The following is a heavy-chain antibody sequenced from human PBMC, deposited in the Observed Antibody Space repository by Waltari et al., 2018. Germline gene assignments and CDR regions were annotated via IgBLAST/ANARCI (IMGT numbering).Heavy chain of an antibody. D-gene: IGHD6-19*01. CDR2: INPNSGGT. Sequence: QVQLVQSGAEVKKPGASVTVSCKASGYTFPGYYMHWVRQAPGQGLEWMGWINPNSGGTNYAQKFQGWVTMTRDTSISTAYMELSRLRSDDTAVYYCARARIAVAGLDIWGQGTMVTVSS. CDR1: GYTFPGYY. J-gene: IGHJ3*02. CDR3: ARARIAVAGLDI. V-gene: IGHV1-2*04.